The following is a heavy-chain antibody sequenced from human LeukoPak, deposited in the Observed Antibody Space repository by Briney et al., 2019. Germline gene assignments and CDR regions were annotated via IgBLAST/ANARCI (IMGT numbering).Heavy chain of an antibody. CDR3: ARDRATVTTVSFDY. CDR2: ISSSSSYI. J-gene: IGHJ4*02. Sequence: GGSLRLSRAASGFTLSSYSMNWVRQAPGKGLEWVSSISSSSSYIYYADSVKGRFTISRDNAKNSVYLQMNSLRAEDTAVYYCARDRATVTTVSFDYWGQGTLVTVSS. CDR1: GFTLSSYS. V-gene: IGHV3-21*01. D-gene: IGHD4-17*01.